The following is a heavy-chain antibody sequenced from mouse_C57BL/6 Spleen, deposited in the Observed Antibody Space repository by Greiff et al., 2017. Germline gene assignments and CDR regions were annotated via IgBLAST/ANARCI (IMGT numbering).Heavy chain of an antibody. CDR2: LNPSTGGT. V-gene: IGHV1-42*01. CDR1: GYSFTGYY. CDR3: AREENSSGYVDYAMDY. J-gene: IGHJ4*01. D-gene: IGHD3-2*02. Sequence: VQLQQSGPELVKPGASVKISCKASGYSFTGYYMNWVKQSPEKSLEWIGELNPSTGGTTYNQKFKAKATLTVDKSSSTAYMQLKRLTSEDSAVXYCAREENSSGYVDYAMDYWGQGTSVTVAS.